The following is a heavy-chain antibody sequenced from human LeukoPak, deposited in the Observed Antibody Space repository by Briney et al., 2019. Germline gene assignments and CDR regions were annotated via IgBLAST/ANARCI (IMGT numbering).Heavy chain of an antibody. D-gene: IGHD4-23*01. J-gene: IGHJ4*02. Sequence: GASVKVSCKASGGTFSSYAISWVRQAPGQGLEWMGGIIPIFGTANYAQKFQGRVTITADESTSTAYMELSSLRSEDTAVYYCARAEFEKDYGGNPLPPHTIQFDYWGQGTLVTVSS. CDR3: ARAEFEKDYGGNPLPPHTIQFDY. CDR1: GGTFSSYA. CDR2: IIPIFGTA. V-gene: IGHV1-69*13.